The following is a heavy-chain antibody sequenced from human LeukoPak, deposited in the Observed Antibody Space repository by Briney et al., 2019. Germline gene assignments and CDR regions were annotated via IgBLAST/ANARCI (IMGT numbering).Heavy chain of an antibody. V-gene: IGHV3-30*04. Sequence: GGSLRLSCAAWGLTFRSYPIHWVRQAPGKGLEGVANIGYDGVNKFCAASVQGRFTSTRDDSKRTLYLQMDSVRPEDTAVYYCARDFLRGAPDYFDQWGQGTLVTVSS. J-gene: IGHJ4*02. CDR2: IGYDGVNK. CDR3: ARDFLRGAPDYFDQ. D-gene: IGHD3-10*01. CDR1: GLTFRSYP.